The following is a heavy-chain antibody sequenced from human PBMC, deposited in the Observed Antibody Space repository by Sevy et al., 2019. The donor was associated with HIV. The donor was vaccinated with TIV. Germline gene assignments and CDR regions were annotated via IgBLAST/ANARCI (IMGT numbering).Heavy chain of an antibody. CDR1: GYTFTSYA. D-gene: IGHD3-22*01. V-gene: IGHV1-18*01. CDR3: AREGTLVTMII. Sequence: ASVKGSCKASGYTFTSYAMNWVRQAPGQGLEWMGWINPHNGNTKYAQKLQGRVTMTTDTSTNTAYMEVRSLRSDDTAVYYCAREGTLVTMIIWGQGTLVTVSS. CDR2: INPHNGNT. J-gene: IGHJ4*02.